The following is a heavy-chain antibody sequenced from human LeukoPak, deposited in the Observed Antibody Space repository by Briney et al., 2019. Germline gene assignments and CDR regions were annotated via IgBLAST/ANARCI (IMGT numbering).Heavy chain of an antibody. CDR2: IYHSGST. V-gene: IGHV4-38-2*01. J-gene: IGHJ3*02. D-gene: IGHD4-17*01. Sequence: SETLFLTCAVSGYSISSGYYWGWIRQPPGKGLEWIGSIYHSGSTYYKPSLKSRVTISVDTSKNQFSLKLSSVTAADTAVYYCARFSTTVDAFDIWGQGTMVTVSS. CDR1: GYSISSGYY. CDR3: ARFSTTVDAFDI.